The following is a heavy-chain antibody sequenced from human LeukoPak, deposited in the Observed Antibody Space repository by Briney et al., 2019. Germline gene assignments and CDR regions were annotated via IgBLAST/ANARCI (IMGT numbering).Heavy chain of an antibody. Sequence: GGSLRLSCAASGFTFSSYGMHWVLQAPGKGLEWVAFIRYDGSNKYYADSVKGRFTISRDNSKNTLYLQMNSLRAEDTAVYYCAKRSAGPGESNYYYYMDVWGKGTTVTVSS. D-gene: IGHD3-10*01. CDR2: IRYDGSNK. J-gene: IGHJ6*03. CDR1: GFTFSSYG. V-gene: IGHV3-30*02. CDR3: AKRSAGPGESNYYYYMDV.